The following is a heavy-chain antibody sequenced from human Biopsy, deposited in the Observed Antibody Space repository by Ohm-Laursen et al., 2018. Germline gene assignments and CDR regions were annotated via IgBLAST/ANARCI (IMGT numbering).Heavy chain of an antibody. Sequence: GTLSLTCPVYGESFNGYYWSWIRQTPGKGLEWIGEINHSGRTNYNPSPKSRVTISVDTSKNQFSLKVRSVTAADTAVYYCVRGVDYYDPYHYYALDVWGQGTTVTVSS. CDR2: INHSGRT. V-gene: IGHV4-34*01. J-gene: IGHJ6*02. CDR1: GESFNGYY. CDR3: VRGVDYYDPYHYYALDV. D-gene: IGHD3-22*01.